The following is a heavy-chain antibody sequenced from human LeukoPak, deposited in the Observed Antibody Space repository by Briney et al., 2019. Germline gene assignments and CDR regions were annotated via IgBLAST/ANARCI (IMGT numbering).Heavy chain of an antibody. CDR3: ARDSRRTTIFGVVIKPRGYYGMDV. CDR1: GGSISSYY. CDR2: ISYSGST. V-gene: IGHV4-59*01. D-gene: IGHD3-3*01. Sequence: SETLSLTCTVSGGSISSYYWSWIRQPPGKGLEWVGHISYSGSTSYNPSLKSRVTISVDTSKNQFSLKLSSVTAADTAVYYCARDSRRTTIFGVVIKPRGYYGMDVWGQGTTVTVSS. J-gene: IGHJ6*02.